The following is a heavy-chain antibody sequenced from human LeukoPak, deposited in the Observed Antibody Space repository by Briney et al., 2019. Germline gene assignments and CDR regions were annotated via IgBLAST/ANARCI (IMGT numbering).Heavy chain of an antibody. V-gene: IGHV4-61*01. Sequence: SDPLSLTCTVSGDSVSSENDYGRWIRRPRAEGLEWIAYIDYSGATKFNPSLKSRVTITLDTSKNQFSLKLSSVTAADTAVYYCARDRRGYYDSSGHFDYWGEGTLVTVSS. J-gene: IGHJ4*02. CDR2: IDYSGAT. D-gene: IGHD3-22*01. CDR1: GDSVSSENDY. CDR3: ARDRRGYYDSSGHFDY.